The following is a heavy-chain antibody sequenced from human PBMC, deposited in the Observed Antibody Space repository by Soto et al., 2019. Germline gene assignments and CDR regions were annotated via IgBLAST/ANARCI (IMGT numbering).Heavy chain of an antibody. J-gene: IGHJ4*02. Sequence: PGGSLRLSCAASGLTFSSYWMSWVRQAPGKGLEWVPNIKQDGSEKYYVDSVKGRFSISRDNAKNSLYLQMNSLRAEDTAVYYCASSGYSYVGYWGQGTLVTV. V-gene: IGHV3-7*01. CDR3: ASSGYSYVGY. CDR2: IKQDGSEK. CDR1: GLTFSSYW. D-gene: IGHD5-18*01.